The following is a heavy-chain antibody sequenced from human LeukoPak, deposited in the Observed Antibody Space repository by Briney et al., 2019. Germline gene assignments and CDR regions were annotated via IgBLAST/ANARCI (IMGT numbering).Heavy chain of an antibody. CDR2: INAGNGNT. V-gene: IGHV1-3*03. CDR3: ARARTTYYDILTGYPSDAFDI. D-gene: IGHD3-9*01. Sequence: ASVKVSCKASGYTFTSYAMHWVRQAPGQRLEWMGWINAGNGNTKYSQEFQGRVTITRDTSASTAYMELSSLRSEDMAVYYCARARTTYYDILTGYPSDAFDIWGQGTMVTVSS. J-gene: IGHJ3*02. CDR1: GYTFTSYA.